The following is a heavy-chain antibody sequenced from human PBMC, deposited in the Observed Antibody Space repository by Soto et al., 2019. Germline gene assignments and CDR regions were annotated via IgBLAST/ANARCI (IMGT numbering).Heavy chain of an antibody. CDR1: GGSISSYY. D-gene: IGHD3-22*01. V-gene: IGHV4-59*01. CDR3: AREMGYYDSSGYYGGYYYYGMDV. J-gene: IGHJ6*02. CDR2: IYYSGST. Sequence: PSETLSLTCTVSGGSISSYYWSWIRQPPGKGLEWIGYIYYSGSTNYNPSLKSRVTISVDTSKNQFSLKLSSVTAADTAVYYCAREMGYYDSSGYYGGYYYYGMDVWGQGTTVT.